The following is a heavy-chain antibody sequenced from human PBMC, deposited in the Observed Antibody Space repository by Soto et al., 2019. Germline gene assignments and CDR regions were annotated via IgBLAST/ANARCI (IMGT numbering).Heavy chain of an antibody. CDR3: AKKIAGISGKYSIDY. D-gene: IGHD1-20*01. J-gene: IGHJ4*02. V-gene: IGHV3-30*18. Sequence: PGESLTLSCAASGFSFSTFCMHWVRQAPGKGLEWVAFISTEGSNKYYAASMKGRFTIARDTSKNTLYMQMDSLSSEDTAVYYCAKKIAGISGKYSIDYWGQGTLVTVSS. CDR1: GFSFSTFC. CDR2: ISTEGSNK.